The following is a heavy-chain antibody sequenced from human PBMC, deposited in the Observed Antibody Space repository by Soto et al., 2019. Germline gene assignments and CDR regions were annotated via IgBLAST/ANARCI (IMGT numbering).Heavy chain of an antibody. D-gene: IGHD2-2*01. CDR3: ERDSRAAMIGMDV. CDR2: IYPGDSDT. CDR1: GYSFTSYW. J-gene: IGHJ6*02. Sequence: GESLKSSGKGSGYSFTSYWVGWVRQMPGKGLEWMGIIYPGDSDTRYSPSFQGQVTISADKSISTDYLQWSSLKASDTAMYYCERDSRAAMIGMDVCGQRPT. V-gene: IGHV5-51*01.